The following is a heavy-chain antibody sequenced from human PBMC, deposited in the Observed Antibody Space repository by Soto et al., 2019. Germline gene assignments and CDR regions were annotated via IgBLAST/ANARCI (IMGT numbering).Heavy chain of an antibody. D-gene: IGHD3-10*01. V-gene: IGHV1-3*01. CDR2: INAGNGNT. J-gene: IGHJ4*02. Sequence: ASVKVSCKASGYTFTRYTMHWVRQAPGQRLEWMGWINAGNGNTKYSQKFQGRVTITRDTSASTAYMELSSLRSEDTAVYYCARVSSGSYYPHFDYWGQGTLVTVSS. CDR3: ARVSSGSYYPHFDY. CDR1: GYTFTRYT.